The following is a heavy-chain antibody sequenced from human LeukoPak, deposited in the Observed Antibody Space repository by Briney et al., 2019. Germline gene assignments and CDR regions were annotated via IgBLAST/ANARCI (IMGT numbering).Heavy chain of an antibody. D-gene: IGHD6-13*01. CDR3: AREMVGIAAAGTNPFDY. CDR1: GFTFSSYE. CDR2: ISSSGSTI. Sequence: GGSLRLSCAASGFTFSSYEMNWVRQAPGKGLEWVSYISSSGSTIYYADSVKGRFTISRDNAKNSLYLQMNSLRAEDTAVYYCAREMVGIAAAGTNPFDYWGQGTLVTVSS. J-gene: IGHJ4*02. V-gene: IGHV3-48*03.